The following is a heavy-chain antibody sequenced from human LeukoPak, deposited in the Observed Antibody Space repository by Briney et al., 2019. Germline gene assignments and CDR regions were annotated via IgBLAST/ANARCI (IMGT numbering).Heavy chain of an antibody. CDR2: INHSGST. CDR1: GGSFSGYY. D-gene: IGHD2/OR15-2a*01. J-gene: IGHJ4*02. CDR3: ARALSTALYYYFDY. Sequence: SETLSLTCAVYGGSFSGYYWSWIRQPPGKGLEWIGEINHSGSTNYNPSLKSRVTLSVDTSKNQFSLKLSSVTAADTAVYHCARALSTALYYYFDYWGQGTLVTVSS. V-gene: IGHV4-34*01.